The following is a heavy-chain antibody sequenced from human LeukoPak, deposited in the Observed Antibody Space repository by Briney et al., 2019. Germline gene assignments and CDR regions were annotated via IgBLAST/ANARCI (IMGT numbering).Heavy chain of an antibody. D-gene: IGHD3-22*01. J-gene: IGHJ4*02. V-gene: IGHV3-23*01. CDR1: GITLNNNA. CDR3: AKEGDWAYNYDSSGYYGSFDC. CDR2: ISGSGATT. Sequence: PGGSLRLSCAASGITLNNNAMSWVRQAPGKGLEWVSGISGSGATTYYADSVKGRFTISRDNSKNTLYLQLNSLRAEDTALYYCAKEGDWAYNYDSSGYYGSFDCWGQGTLVTVS.